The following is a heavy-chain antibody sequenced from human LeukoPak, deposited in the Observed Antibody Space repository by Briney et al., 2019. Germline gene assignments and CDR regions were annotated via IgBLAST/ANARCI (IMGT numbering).Heavy chain of an antibody. Sequence: SQTLSLTCAISGDSVSSDTTAWNWIRQSPSRGLEWLGRAYYTSKWITNYAVSVSRRITGNPNTSNNQFSLQLNSVTPEYTAVYYCARGYWAHGMNVWGPGTTVTVSS. V-gene: IGHV6-1*01. CDR3: ARGYWAHGMNV. D-gene: IGHD6-13*01. CDR2: AYYTSKWIT. CDR1: GDSVSSDTTA. J-gene: IGHJ6*02.